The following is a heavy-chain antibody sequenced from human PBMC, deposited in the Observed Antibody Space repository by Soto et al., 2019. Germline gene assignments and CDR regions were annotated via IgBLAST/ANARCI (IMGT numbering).Heavy chain of an antibody. J-gene: IGHJ4*02. CDR2: IIPIFGTA. V-gene: IGHV1-69*06. Sequence: SVKVSCKASGGSFSSYAISWVRQAPGQGLEWMGGIIPIFGTANYAQKFQGRVTITADKSTSTAYMELSSLRSEDTAVYYCARVASSGRFLEWLLAYWGQGTLVTVSS. CDR3: ARVASSGRFLEWLLAY. D-gene: IGHD3-3*01. CDR1: GGSFSSYA.